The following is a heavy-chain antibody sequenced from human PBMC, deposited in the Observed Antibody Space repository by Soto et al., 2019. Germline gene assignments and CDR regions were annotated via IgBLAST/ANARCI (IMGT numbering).Heavy chain of an antibody. J-gene: IGHJ5*02. D-gene: IGHD2-15*01. Sequence: ASVKVSWKASGYRFGSYGSSWVRKAPGQGLEWMGWISGYNDHTNYAQKLQGRVTMTTDTSTSTAYMELRSLRSDDTSLYYCATALGYCSVYRCFRNWFDPWG. V-gene: IGHV1-18*04. CDR3: ATALGYCSVYRCFRNWFDP. CDR2: ISGYNDHT. CDR1: GYRFGSYG.